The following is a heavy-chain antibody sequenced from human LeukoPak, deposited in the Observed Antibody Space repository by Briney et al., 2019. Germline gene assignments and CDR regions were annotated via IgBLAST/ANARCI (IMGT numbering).Heavy chain of an antibody. CDR1: GFTFSSYS. Sequence: PGGSLRLSCAASGFTFSSYSMNWVRQAPGKGLEWVSSISSSSSYIYYADSVKGRFTISRDNAKNSLYLQMNSLRAEDTAVYYCARSRKINMVRGALDYWGQGTLVNVSS. J-gene: IGHJ4*02. V-gene: IGHV3-21*01. D-gene: IGHD3-10*01. CDR2: ISSSSSYI. CDR3: ARSRKINMVRGALDY.